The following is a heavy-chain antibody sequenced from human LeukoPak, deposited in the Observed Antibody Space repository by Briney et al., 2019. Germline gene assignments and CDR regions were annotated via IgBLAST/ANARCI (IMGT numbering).Heavy chain of an antibody. V-gene: IGHV4-59*01. CDR2: MYYTGVS. CDR3: TTIKRGDTFGYFDF. J-gene: IGHJ4*02. CDR1: GGSISSYH. D-gene: IGHD5-18*01. Sequence: SETLSLTCTFSGGSISSYHWNWIRQIPGKGLEWIGYMYYTGVSNYNPSLKSRVAISVDSSKNQFSLKVTSVTAADTAIYYCTTIKRGDTFGYFDFWGQGALVTVSS.